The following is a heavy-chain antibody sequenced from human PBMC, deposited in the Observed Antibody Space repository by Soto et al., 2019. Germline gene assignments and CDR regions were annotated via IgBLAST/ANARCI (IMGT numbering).Heavy chain of an antibody. CDR2: IYPGDSDT. CDR3: SAGLSSGHYSFDF. D-gene: IGHD3-22*01. CDR1: GYSFTSYW. V-gene: IGHV5-51*01. Sequence: PGESLKISCKGFGYSFTSYWIGWVRQMPGKGLEWMGIIYPGDSDTRYSPSFQGQVTISADKSISTAYLQMNSLEIEDTAIYFCSAGLSSGHYSFDFWGQGTLVTVSS. J-gene: IGHJ4*02.